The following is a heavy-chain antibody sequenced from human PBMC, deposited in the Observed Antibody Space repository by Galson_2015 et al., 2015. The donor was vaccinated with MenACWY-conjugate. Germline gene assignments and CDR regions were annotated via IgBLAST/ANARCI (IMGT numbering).Heavy chain of an antibody. J-gene: IGHJ6*02. CDR3: ARELTGTTSSHYYYGMDV. Sequence: SLRLSCAASGFTFSSYSMNWVRQAPGKGLEWVSSISSSSSYIYYADSVKGRFTISRDNAKNSLYLQMNSLRAEDTAVYYCARELTGTTSSHYYYGMDVWGQGTTVTVSS. CDR1: GFTFSSYS. CDR2: ISSSSSYI. D-gene: IGHD1-7*01. V-gene: IGHV3-21*01.